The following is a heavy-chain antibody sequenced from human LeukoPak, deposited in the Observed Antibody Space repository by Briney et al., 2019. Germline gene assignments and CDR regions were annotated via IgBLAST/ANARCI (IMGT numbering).Heavy chain of an antibody. J-gene: IGHJ6*04. CDR3: ARVALLWFGEFYGMDV. CDR1: GYTFTSYA. Sequence: GASVKVSCKASGYTFTSYAMHWVRQAPGQRLEWMGWINAGNGNTKYSQKFQGRVTITRDTSASTAYMELSSLRSEDTAVYYCARVALLWFGEFYGMDVWGKGTTVTVSS. V-gene: IGHV1-3*01. CDR2: INAGNGNT. D-gene: IGHD3-10*01.